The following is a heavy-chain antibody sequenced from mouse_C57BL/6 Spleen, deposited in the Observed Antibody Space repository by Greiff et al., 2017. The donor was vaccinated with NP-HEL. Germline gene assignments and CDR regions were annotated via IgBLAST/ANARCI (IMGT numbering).Heavy chain of an antibody. V-gene: IGHV1-15*01. CDR1: GYTFTDYE. Sequence: QVQLQQSGAELVRPGASVTLSCKASGYTFTDYEMHWVKQTPVHGLEWIGAIDPETGGTSSNQKFKGKAILTADKSSSTAYMELRSLTSEDSAVYYCTRREIYYYGSSWGYAMDYWGQGTSVTVSS. CDR3: TRREIYYYGSSWGYAMDY. J-gene: IGHJ4*01. D-gene: IGHD1-1*01. CDR2: IDPETGGT.